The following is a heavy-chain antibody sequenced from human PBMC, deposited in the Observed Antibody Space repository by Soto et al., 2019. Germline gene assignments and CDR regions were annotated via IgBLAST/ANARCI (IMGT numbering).Heavy chain of an antibody. CDR1: GGSISSGGYY. CDR2: IYYSGST. CDR3: AGLGYCSSSSCCYYYGMDV. J-gene: IGHJ6*02. Sequence: SETLSLTCTVSGGSISSGGYYWSWIRQHPGKGLEWIGYIYYSGSTYYNPSLKSRVTISVDTSKNQFSLKLSSVTAADTAVYYCAGLGYCSSSSCCYYYGMDVWGQGTTVTVSS. D-gene: IGHD2-2*01. V-gene: IGHV4-31*03.